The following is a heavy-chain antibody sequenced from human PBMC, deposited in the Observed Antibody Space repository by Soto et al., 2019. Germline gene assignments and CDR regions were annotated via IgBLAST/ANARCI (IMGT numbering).Heavy chain of an antibody. CDR1: GYTFTRYG. J-gene: IGHJ6*02. D-gene: IGHD3-16*01. Sequence: QVQLVQSGAEVKNPGASVKVSCKASGYTFTRYGIGWARQAPGQRPEWMGWINTYNGNTNHAQNVQGRGTLTTDTSTSTAYMELRSLRSNDTAIYYCAMVDVYVTPSPQDVWGQGTTVIVSS. V-gene: IGHV1-18*01. CDR2: INTYNGNT. CDR3: AMVDVYVTPSPQDV.